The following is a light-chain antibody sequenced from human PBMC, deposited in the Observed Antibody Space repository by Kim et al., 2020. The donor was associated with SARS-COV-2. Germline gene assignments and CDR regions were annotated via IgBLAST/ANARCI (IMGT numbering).Light chain of an antibody. Sequence: QSALTQPPSASGSPGQSVTISCTGPSSDIGRYNYVSWYQNHPGRAPKLIIYDVSRRPSGVPDRFSGSRSDNTASLTVSGLQAEDEADYYCSSYTDSNTLIFGGGTHLTVL. V-gene: IGLV2-8*01. CDR1: SSDIGRYNY. CDR2: DVS. J-gene: IGLJ7*01. CDR3: SSYTDSNTLI.